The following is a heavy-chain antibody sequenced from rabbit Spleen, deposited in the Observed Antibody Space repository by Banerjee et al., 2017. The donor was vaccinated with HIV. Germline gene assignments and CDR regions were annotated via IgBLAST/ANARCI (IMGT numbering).Heavy chain of an antibody. J-gene: IGHJ4*01. D-gene: IGHD2-1*01. CDR2: IYAGSSGST. Sequence: QEQLVESGGGLVQPEGSLTLTCTASGFSFSSSYYMCWVRQAPGKGLEWIACIYAGSSGSTYFATWAKGRFTCSKTSSTTVTLQMTRLTVADTATYFCARGSAAMTMLITGYYLGWWGPGTLVTVS. CDR1: GFSFSSSYY. CDR3: ARGSAAMTMLITGYYLGW. V-gene: IGHV1S45*01.